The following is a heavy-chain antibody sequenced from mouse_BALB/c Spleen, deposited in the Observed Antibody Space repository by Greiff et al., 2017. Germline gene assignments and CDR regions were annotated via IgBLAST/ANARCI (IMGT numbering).Heavy chain of an antibody. CDR2: IYPYNGGT. CDR1: GYTFTDYN. J-gene: IGHJ3*01. Sequence: VQLQQSGPELVKPGASVKISCKASGYTFTDYNMHWVKQSHGKSLEWIGYIYPYNGGTGYNQKFKSKATLTVDNSSSTAYMELRSLTSEDSAVYYCARGDHKGFAYWGQGTLVTVSA. V-gene: IGHV1S29*02. D-gene: IGHD6-1*01. CDR3: ARGDHKGFAY.